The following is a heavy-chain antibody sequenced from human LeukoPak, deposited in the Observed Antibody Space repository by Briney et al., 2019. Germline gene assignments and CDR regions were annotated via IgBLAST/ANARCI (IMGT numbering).Heavy chain of an antibody. CDR3: ARVHSGSYQYYYYYYMDV. J-gene: IGHJ6*03. Sequence: GGSLRLPCAASGFTFSTYSMNWVRLAPGKGLEWVSSISSSSRYIYYVDSVKGRFTISRDNANNSLYLQMNSLRAEDTAVYYCARVHSGSYQYYYYYYMDVWGKGTTVTVSS. CDR2: ISSSSRYI. D-gene: IGHD1-26*01. CDR1: GFTFSTYS. V-gene: IGHV3-21*01.